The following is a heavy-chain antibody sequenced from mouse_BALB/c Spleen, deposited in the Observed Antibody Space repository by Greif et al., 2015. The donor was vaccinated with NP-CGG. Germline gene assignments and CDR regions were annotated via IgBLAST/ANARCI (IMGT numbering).Heavy chain of an antibody. V-gene: IGHV2-9*02. CDR1: GFSLTTYG. CDR3: ARAYDF. CDR2: VWAGGNT. Sequence: VKLQESGPGLVAPSQSLSITCTVSGFSLTTYGVHWIRQPPGKGLEWLGIVWAGGNTSYNSALMPRLSISKDNSKSQVFLKMNSLQTDDTAMYYCARAYDFWGQGTLVTVSA. J-gene: IGHJ3*01. D-gene: IGHD2-4*01.